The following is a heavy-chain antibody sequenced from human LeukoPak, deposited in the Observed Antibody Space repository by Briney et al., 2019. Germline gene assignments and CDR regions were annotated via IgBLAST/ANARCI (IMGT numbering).Heavy chain of an antibody. D-gene: IGHD4-17*01. CDR3: ARGYYGEEYYFDY. Sequence: SETLSLTCAVYGRSFSGYYWSCIRHPPGKGLEWIGEINHSGSTNYNPSLKSRVTTSVDTSINQFSLKLSSVTAADTAVYYCARGYYGEEYYFDYWGQGTLVTVSS. CDR2: INHSGST. J-gene: IGHJ4*02. CDR1: GRSFSGYY. V-gene: IGHV4-34*01.